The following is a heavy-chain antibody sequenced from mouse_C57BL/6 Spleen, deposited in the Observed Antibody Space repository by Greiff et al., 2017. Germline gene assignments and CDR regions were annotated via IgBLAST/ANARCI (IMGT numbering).Heavy chain of an antibody. CDR1: GYAFTNYL. CDR2: INPGSGGT. J-gene: IGHJ4*01. D-gene: IGHD1-1*02. Sequence: QVQLQQSGAELVRPGTSVKVSCKASGYAFTNYLIEWVKQRPGQGLEWIGVINPGSGGTNYNEKFKGKATLTADKSSSTAYMQLSSLTSEASAVYFCAKSDDGRRDYWVKEPQSPSPQ. V-gene: IGHV1-54*01. CDR3: AKSDDGRRDY.